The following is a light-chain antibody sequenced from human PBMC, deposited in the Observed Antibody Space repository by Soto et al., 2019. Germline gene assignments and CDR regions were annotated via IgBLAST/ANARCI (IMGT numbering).Light chain of an antibody. CDR2: EVN. V-gene: IGLV2-14*01. CDR1: TTDVGSYDT. CDR3: ISETSRKTLS. Sequence: QSVLTQPGSVSGSPGQSITISCIGTTTDVGSYDTVSWYQQHPGKVPKLLIYEVNNRPSGVSSRFSASKSGNTASLTISGLQAEDEADYFCISETSRKTLSFGGGTQLTVL. J-gene: IGLJ3*02.